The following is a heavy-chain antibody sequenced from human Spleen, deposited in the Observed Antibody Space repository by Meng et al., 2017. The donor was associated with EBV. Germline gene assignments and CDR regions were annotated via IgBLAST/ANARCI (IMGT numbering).Heavy chain of an antibody. D-gene: IGHD2-21*02. V-gene: IGHV1-8*01. CDR1: GYTFTSYD. Sequence: QVELVQSGAEVKKPGASVKVSCKASGYTFTSYDINWVRQASGQGLEWMGWMNPNSGNTDYAQKFQGRVTMTRDTSISTAYMELSSLTSEDTAVYHCARGLVVTALTDYWGQGTLVTVSS. CDR3: ARGLVVTALTDY. J-gene: IGHJ4*02. CDR2: MNPNSGNT.